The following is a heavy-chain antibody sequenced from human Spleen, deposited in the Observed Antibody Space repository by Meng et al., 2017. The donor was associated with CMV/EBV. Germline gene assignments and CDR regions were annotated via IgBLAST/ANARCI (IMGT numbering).Heavy chain of an antibody. CDR1: VSGFIFSNLW. D-gene: IGHD4-23*01. J-gene: IGHJ4*02. CDR2: IKSKFDGETT. Sequence: EVQLVESGGGLVKPGGSLRLSCPGSVSGFIFSNLWINWVRQTPGKGLEWVGRIKSKFDGETTDYAAPVKGRFTISRDDSRNTLYLYMNSLKTEDTAVYYCTTDRPRSGGKTHDYWGQGTLVTVSS. CDR3: TTDRPRSGGKTHDY. V-gene: IGHV3-15*01.